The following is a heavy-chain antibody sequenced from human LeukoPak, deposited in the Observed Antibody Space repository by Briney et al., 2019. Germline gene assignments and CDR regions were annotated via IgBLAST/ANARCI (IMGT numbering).Heavy chain of an antibody. CDR2: INPSGGTT. CDR1: GYTFTNYY. J-gene: IGHJ3*02. V-gene: IGHV1-46*01. D-gene: IGHD1-1*01. Sequence: ASVKVSCKASGYTFTNYYIHWVRQAPGQGPEWMGIINPSGGTTSYAQKFQGRVAMTRDTSTTTVYMEVSSLRHEDTAVYYCARVSSVRERRGAFDIWGQGTMVTVSS. CDR3: ARVSSVRERRGAFDI.